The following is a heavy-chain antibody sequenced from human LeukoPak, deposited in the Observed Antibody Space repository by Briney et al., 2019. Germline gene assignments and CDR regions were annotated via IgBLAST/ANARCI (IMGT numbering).Heavy chain of an antibody. Sequence: SVKVSCKASGGTFSSYAISWVRQAPGQGLEWMGRIIPILGIANYAQKFQGRVTITADKSTSTAYMELSSLRSEDTPVYSCASLYSSTSLHPWGQGTLVTVSS. J-gene: IGHJ5*02. V-gene: IGHV1-69*04. D-gene: IGHD6-13*01. CDR2: IIPILGIA. CDR3: ASLYSSTSLHP. CDR1: GGTFSSYA.